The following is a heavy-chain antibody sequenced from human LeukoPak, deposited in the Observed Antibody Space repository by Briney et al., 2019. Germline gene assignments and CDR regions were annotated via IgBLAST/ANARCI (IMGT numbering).Heavy chain of an antibody. CDR3: ARRGGDGYNPYDY. CDR1: GGSISSSSYY. V-gene: IGHV4-39*01. CDR2: IYYSGST. Sequence: SQTLSLTCTVSGGSISSSSYYWGWIRQPPGKGLEWIGSIYYSGSTYYNPSLKSRVTISVDTSKNQFSLKLSSVTAADPAVYYCARRGGDGYNPYDYWGQGTLVTVSS. J-gene: IGHJ4*02. D-gene: IGHD5-24*01.